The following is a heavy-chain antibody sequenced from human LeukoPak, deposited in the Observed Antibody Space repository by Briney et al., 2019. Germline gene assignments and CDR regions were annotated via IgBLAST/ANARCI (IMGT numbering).Heavy chain of an antibody. Sequence: SETLSLTCTVSGGSFSNNNYYWGWIRQPPGKGLEWIGSISYSGGNFYNPSLKSRVTMSVDTSKNQFSLKLSSVTAADTAVYYCARVGGDGYTLHAFDIWGQGTMVTVSS. D-gene: IGHD5-24*01. CDR3: ARVGGDGYTLHAFDI. CDR1: GGSFSNNNYY. CDR2: ISYSGGN. J-gene: IGHJ3*02. V-gene: IGHV4-39*07.